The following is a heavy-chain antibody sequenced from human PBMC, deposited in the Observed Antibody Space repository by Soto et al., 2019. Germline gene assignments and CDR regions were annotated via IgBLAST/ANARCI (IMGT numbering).Heavy chain of an antibody. CDR2: ISGSGGST. D-gene: IGHD3-9*01. J-gene: IGHJ4*02. CDR1: GFPFSSYA. CDR3: AYLLVTNKGLDY. Sequence: EVQLLESGGGLVQPGGSLRLSCAASGFPFSSYAMSWVRQAPGKGLEWVSAISGSGGSTYYADSVKGRFTISRDNSKNTLYLQMNSLRAEDTAVYYCAYLLVTNKGLDYWGQGTLVTVSS. V-gene: IGHV3-23*01.